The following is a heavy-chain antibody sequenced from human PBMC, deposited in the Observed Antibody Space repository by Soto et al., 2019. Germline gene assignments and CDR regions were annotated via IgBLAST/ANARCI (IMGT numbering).Heavy chain of an antibody. CDR1: GFTFSGSA. J-gene: IGHJ6*03. D-gene: IGHD3-3*01. CDR3: TRNFLEWLPKHLRPGDYYYYYMDV. Sequence: GGSLRLSCAASGFTFSGSAMHWVRQASGKGLEWVGRIRSKANSYATAYAASVKGRFTISRDDSKNTAYLQMNSLKTEDTAVYYCTRNFLEWLPKHLRPGDYYYYYMDVWGKGTTVTVSS. CDR2: IRSKANSYAT. V-gene: IGHV3-73*01.